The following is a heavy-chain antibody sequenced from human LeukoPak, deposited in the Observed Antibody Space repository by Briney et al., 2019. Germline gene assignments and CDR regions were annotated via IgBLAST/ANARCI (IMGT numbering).Heavy chain of an antibody. D-gene: IGHD2-21*02. CDR3: AGERNCGGDCYQGSWFDP. CDR1: GFTFNSHE. J-gene: IGHJ5*02. Sequence: GGSLRLSCAASGFTFNSHEMHWVRQAPGKGLEWVSYITSSGGITYYADSVKGRFTVSRDNAKNSLFLQMNSLRAEDTAIYYCAGERNCGGDCYQGSWFDPGAREPWSPSPQ. V-gene: IGHV3-48*03. CDR2: ITSSGGIT.